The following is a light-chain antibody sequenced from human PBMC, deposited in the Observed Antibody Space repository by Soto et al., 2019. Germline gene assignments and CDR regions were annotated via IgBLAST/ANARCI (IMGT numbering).Light chain of an antibody. CDR3: SSYTTSPGVC. J-gene: IGLJ2*01. V-gene: IGLV2-14*01. Sequence: QSALTQPASVSGSPGQSITISCTGTSSDVGGYNYVSWYQQHPGKAPKLMIYEVSNRPSGVSDRFSGSKSGNTASLTISGLQTEDEADYYCSSYTTSPGVCFGGGTKVTVL. CDR1: SSDVGGYNY. CDR2: EVS.